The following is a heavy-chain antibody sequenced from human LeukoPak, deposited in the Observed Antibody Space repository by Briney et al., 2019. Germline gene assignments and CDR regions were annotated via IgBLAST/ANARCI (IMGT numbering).Heavy chain of an antibody. CDR1: GGSISSSNW. CDR3: ATSPLWFGESM. Sequence: PSGTLSLTCAVSGGSISSSNWWSWVRQPPGKGLEWIGYIYYSGSTNYNPSLKSRVTISVDTSKNQFSLKLSSVTAADTAVYYCATSPLWFGESMWGQGTLVTVSS. V-gene: IGHV4-4*02. J-gene: IGHJ4*02. D-gene: IGHD3-10*01. CDR2: IYYSGST.